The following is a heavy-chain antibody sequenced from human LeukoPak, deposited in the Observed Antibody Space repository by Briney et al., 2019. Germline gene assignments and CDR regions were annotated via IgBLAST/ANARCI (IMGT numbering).Heavy chain of an antibody. CDR2: ISYSGRTN. D-gene: IGHD6-19*01. CDR3: ARHTTSGWYQVVY. Sequence: KPSETLSLTCTISGGSISNYFWSWIRQPPGKGLEWIGYISYSGRTNNHNPSLKSRVTISVDTSKNQFSLKLSTVTAADTAVYYCARHTTSGWYQVVYWGQGTLVTVSS. V-gene: IGHV4-59*01. J-gene: IGHJ4*02. CDR1: GGSISNYF.